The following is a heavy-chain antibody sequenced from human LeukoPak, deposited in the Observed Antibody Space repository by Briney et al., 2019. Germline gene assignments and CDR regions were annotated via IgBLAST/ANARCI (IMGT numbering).Heavy chain of an antibody. Sequence: GGSLRLSCAASGFTFSSYAMSWVRQAPGKGLEWVSAIGTSGGTTYYADSVKGRFIISRDNSKNTLYLQMNSLRAEDTAVYYCAKGSDLIVGATIADYWGQETLDTVSS. V-gene: IGHV3-23*01. D-gene: IGHD1-26*01. CDR2: IGTSGGTT. CDR3: AKGSDLIVGATIADY. CDR1: GFTFSSYA. J-gene: IGHJ4*02.